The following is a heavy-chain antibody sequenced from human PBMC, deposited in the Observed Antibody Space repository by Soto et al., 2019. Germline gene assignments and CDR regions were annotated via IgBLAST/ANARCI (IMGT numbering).Heavy chain of an antibody. Sequence: EVQLVESGGGLVRPGGSLRLSCAASGFTFSKAWMSWVRQAPGKGLEWVGRIEAKTDGGKTDYAAPVKGRFTISRDDSKNTLSLQMNSLKAEDTALYYCATDNGHYYYGMDVWGQGTTVSVSS. CDR1: GFTFSKAW. J-gene: IGHJ6*02. CDR2: IEAKTDGGKT. V-gene: IGHV3-15*04. D-gene: IGHD2-8*01. CDR3: ATDNGHYYYGMDV.